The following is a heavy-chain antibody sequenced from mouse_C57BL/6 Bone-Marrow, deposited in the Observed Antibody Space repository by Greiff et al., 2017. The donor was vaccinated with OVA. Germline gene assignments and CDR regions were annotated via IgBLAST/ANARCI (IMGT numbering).Heavy chain of an antibody. D-gene: IGHD3-2*02. CDR3: ARGRDSSGGFDY. Sequence: QVQLQQSGAELVRPGASVKLSCKASGYTFTDYYINWVKQRPGQGLEWIARIYPGSGNTYYNEKFKGKATLTAEKSSSTAYMQLSSLTSEDSAVYFCARGRDSSGGFDYWGQGTTLTVSS. CDR1: GYTFTDYY. J-gene: IGHJ2*01. CDR2: IYPGSGNT. V-gene: IGHV1-76*01.